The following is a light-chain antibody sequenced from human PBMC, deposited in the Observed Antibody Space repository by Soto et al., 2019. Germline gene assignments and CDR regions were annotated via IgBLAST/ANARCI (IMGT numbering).Light chain of an antibody. V-gene: IGKV3-20*01. CDR2: GTS. J-gene: IGKJ1*01. CDR1: QSIRSGN. CDR3: QQYGSSPKT. Sequence: EIVLTQSPGTLSLFPGQRATISCRASQSIRSGNLAWYQQKPGQAPRLLIYGTSNRATGIPDRFSGGGSGTDFTLTIIRLEREDFAVYYCQQYGSSPKTFGQGTKVDIK.